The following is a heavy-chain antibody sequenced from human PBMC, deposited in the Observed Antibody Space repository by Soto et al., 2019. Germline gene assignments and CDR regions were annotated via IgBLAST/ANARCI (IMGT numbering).Heavy chain of an antibody. CDR3: AGGQVVAAQH. CDR1: GGSISSGGYS. V-gene: IGHV4-30-2*01. J-gene: IGHJ4*02. CDR2: IYHSGST. Sequence: QLQLQESGSGLVKPSQTLSLTCAVSGGSISSGGYSWSWIRQPPGKGLEWIGYIYHSGSTYYNPSLKSRVTISVDTSKNQFSLKLSSVTAADTAEYYWAGGQVVAAQHWGQGTLVTVSS. D-gene: IGHD2-15*01.